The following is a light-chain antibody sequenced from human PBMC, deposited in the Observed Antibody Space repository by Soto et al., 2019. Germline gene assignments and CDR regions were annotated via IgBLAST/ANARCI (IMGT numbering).Light chain of an antibody. CDR1: QDISKW. CDR3: QQYNGYLTWT. V-gene: IGKV1-5*01. CDR2: DAS. J-gene: IGKJ1*01. Sequence: DIQMTQSPSTLSAFVGDRVTITCRASQDISKWLAWYQHKPGKGPKVLMFDASILKSGVPSRFSGSRSGTEFTLTISSLQPDDFATYYCQQYNGYLTWTFGQGTKVEIK.